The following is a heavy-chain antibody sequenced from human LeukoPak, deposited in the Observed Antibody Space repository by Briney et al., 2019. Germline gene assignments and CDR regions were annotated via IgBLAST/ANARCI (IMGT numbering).Heavy chain of an antibody. D-gene: IGHD6-19*01. Sequence: SETLSLTCAVYGGSFSGYYWSWIRQPPGKGLEWIGEINHSGSTNYNPSLKSRVTISVDTSKNQFSLKLSFVTAADTAVYYCARAYSSGWKGNDYWGQGTLVTVSS. CDR1: GGSFSGYY. V-gene: IGHV4-34*01. CDR2: INHSGST. J-gene: IGHJ4*02. CDR3: ARAYSSGWKGNDY.